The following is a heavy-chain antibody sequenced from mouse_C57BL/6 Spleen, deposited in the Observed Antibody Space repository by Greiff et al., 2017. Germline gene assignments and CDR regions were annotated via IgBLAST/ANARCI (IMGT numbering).Heavy chain of an antibody. CDR2: ISSGGSYT. J-gene: IGHJ4*01. CDR1: GFTFSSYG. CDR3: ARQGPGAMDY. D-gene: IGHD3-1*01. V-gene: IGHV5-6*01. Sequence: EVKLVESGGDLVKPGGSLKLSCAASGFTFSSYGMSWVRQTPDKRLEWVATISSGGSYTYYPDSVKGRFTISRDNAKNTLYLQMSSLKSEDTAMYYCARQGPGAMDYWGQGTSVTVSS.